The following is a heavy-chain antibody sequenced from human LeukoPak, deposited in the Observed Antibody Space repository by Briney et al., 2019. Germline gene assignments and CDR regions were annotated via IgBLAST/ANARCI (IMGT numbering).Heavy chain of an antibody. V-gene: IGHV3-48*02. CDR1: GFTFSSYS. D-gene: IGHD3-10*01. J-gene: IGHJ4*02. Sequence: RGSLRLSCAASGFTFSSYSMNWVRQAPGKGLEWVSYISSSSSTIYYADSVKGRFTISRDNAKNSLYLQMNSLRDEDTAVYYCARAQPGFGEFPLYYWGQGTLVTVSS. CDR2: ISSSSSTI. CDR3: ARAQPGFGEFPLYY.